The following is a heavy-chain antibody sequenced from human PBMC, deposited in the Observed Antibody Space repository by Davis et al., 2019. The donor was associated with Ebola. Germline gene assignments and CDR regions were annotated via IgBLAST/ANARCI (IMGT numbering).Heavy chain of an antibody. CDR3: AREASAYYYDSSGYYQNY. D-gene: IGHD3-22*01. V-gene: IGHV4-4*07. J-gene: IGHJ4*02. CDR2: IYTSGST. Sequence: PSETLSLTCTVSGGSISSYYWSWIRQPAGKGLEWIGRIYTSGSTNYNPSLKSRVTMSVDTSKNQFSLKLSSVTAADTAVYYCAREASAYYYDSSGYYQNYWGQGTLVTVSS. CDR1: GGSISSYY.